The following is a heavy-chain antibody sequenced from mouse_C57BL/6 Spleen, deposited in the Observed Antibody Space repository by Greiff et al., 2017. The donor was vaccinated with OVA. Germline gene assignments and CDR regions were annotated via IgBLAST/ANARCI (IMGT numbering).Heavy chain of an antibody. V-gene: IGHV1-82*01. D-gene: IGHD2-1*01. CDR2: IYPGDGDT. CDR1: GYAFSSSW. J-gene: IGHJ2*01. CDR3: ARSGYGNYDY. Sequence: VQLQQSGPELVKPGASVKISCKASGYAFSSSWMNWVKQRPGKGLEWIGRIYPGDGDTNYNGKFKGKATLTADKSSSTAYMQLSSLTSEDSAVYFCARSGYGNYDYWGQGTTLTVSS.